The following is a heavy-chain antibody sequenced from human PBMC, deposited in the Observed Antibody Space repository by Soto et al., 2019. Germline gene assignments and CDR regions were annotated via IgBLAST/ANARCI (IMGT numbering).Heavy chain of an antibody. J-gene: IGHJ6*02. D-gene: IGHD2-21*02. CDR1: GFRFSSSG. Sequence: GGSLRLSCAASGFRFSSSGMHWVRQAPGKGLEWVAVIIYDGSKEEYADSVKGRFTVSRDNSKDTVYLQMNNLRPEDTGVYYCAKDLHDFASFFFYGMDVWGQGTSVTVSS. CDR3: AKDLHDFASFFFYGMDV. CDR2: IIYDGSKE. V-gene: IGHV3-30*18.